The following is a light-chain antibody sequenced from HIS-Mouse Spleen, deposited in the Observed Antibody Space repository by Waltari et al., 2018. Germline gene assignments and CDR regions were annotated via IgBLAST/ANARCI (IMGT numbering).Light chain of an antibody. CDR3: SSYAGSNNLV. V-gene: IGLV2-8*01. CDR1: SSDVGGYHY. Sequence: QSALTQPPSASGSPGPSVTIPCTGTSSDVGGYHYVSWYQQHPGKAPKLMIYEVSKRPSGVPDRFSGSKSGNTASLTVSGLQAEDEADYYCSSYAGSNNLVFGGGTKLTVL. CDR2: EVS. J-gene: IGLJ3*02.